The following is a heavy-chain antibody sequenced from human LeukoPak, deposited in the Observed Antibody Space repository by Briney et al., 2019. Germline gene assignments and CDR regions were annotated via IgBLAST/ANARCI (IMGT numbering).Heavy chain of an antibody. CDR3: ARQNNYCSGGSCYLGWFDP. J-gene: IGHJ5*02. CDR1: GYSFTSYW. V-gene: IGHV5-51*01. D-gene: IGHD2-15*01. CDR2: IYPGDSDT. Sequence: GESLKISCQGSGYSFTSYWIAWVRQMPGKGLEWMGIIYPGDSDTRYSPSFQGQVTISADKSISTAYLQWSSLKASDTAMYYCARQNNYCSGGSCYLGWFDPWGQGTLVTVSS.